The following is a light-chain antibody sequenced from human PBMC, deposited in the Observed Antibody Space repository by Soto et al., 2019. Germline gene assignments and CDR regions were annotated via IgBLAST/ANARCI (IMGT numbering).Light chain of an antibody. Sequence: MSTQYAVTLSVSAGERATLSCRASQSVRSNLAWYQQQPGQAPRLLMYDASTRATGIPARLSGSGSGTEFTLTISSLQSEDFAVVYCQQYNYWPPWTFGQGTKVDIK. J-gene: IGKJ1*01. CDR3: QQYNYWPPWT. V-gene: IGKV3-15*01. CDR1: QSVRSN. CDR2: DAS.